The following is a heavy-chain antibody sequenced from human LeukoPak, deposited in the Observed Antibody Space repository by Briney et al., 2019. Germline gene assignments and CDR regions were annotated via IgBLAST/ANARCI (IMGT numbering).Heavy chain of an antibody. V-gene: IGHV5-51*01. Sequence: GESLKISCKGSGYIFTSYWIAWVRQMPGKGLEWMGIIYPGDSDTRYSPSFQGQVTISADKSISTAYLQWSSLKASDTAMYYCARVVAAAGTGAFDIWGQGTMVTVSS. CDR3: ARVVAAAGTGAFDI. CDR2: IYPGDSDT. J-gene: IGHJ3*02. CDR1: GYIFTSYW. D-gene: IGHD6-13*01.